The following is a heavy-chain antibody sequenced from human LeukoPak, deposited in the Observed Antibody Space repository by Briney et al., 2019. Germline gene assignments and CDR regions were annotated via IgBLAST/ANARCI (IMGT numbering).Heavy chain of an antibody. CDR2: VSYRGTT. CDR1: GGPISSYY. D-gene: IGHD1-26*01. J-gene: IGHJ2*01. V-gene: IGHV4-59*01. CDR3: ARDSDTWYFDL. Sequence: SETLSLTCTVFGGPISSYYWNWIRQPPGKGLEWIGYVSYRGTTNYNPSLKSRVTISVDTSKNHFFLKVSSVTAADTAVYYCARDSDTWYFDLWGRGTLVTVSS.